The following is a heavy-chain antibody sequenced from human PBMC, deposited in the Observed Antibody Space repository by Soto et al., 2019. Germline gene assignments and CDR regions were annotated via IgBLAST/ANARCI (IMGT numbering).Heavy chain of an antibody. V-gene: IGHV4-4*02. J-gene: IGHJ3*02. CDR2: IYHSGST. CDR3: ARAADYYGSGSPYAFDI. D-gene: IGHD3-10*01. CDR1: GGSISSSNW. Sequence: PSETLSLTCAVSGGSISSSNWWSWVRQPPGKGLEWIGGIYHSGSTNYNPSLKSRVTISVDKSKNQFSLKLSSVTAADTAVYYCARAADYYGSGSPYAFDIWGQGTMVTVSS.